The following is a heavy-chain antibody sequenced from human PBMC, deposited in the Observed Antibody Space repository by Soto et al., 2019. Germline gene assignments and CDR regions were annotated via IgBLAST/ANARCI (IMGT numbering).Heavy chain of an antibody. D-gene: IGHD2-2*02. CDR2: IIPIFGTA. V-gene: IGHV1-69*06. J-gene: IGHJ6*02. CDR1: GGTFSSYA. CDR3: ARGYCSSTSCYKTHYYYGMDV. Sequence: QVQLVQSGAEVKKPGSSVKVSCKASGGTFSSYAISWVRQAPGQGLEWMGGIIPIFGTANYAQKFQGRVTITRDKSTSTAYRELSSLRSEDTAVYYCARGYCSSTSCYKTHYYYGMDVWGQGTTVTVSS.